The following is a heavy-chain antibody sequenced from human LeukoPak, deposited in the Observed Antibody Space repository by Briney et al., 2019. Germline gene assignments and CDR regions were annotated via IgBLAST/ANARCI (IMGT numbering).Heavy chain of an antibody. Sequence: QPGGSLRLSCAASGFTFSSYAMSWVRQAPGKGLEWVSAISGSGGSTYYADSVKGRFTISRDNSKNTLYLQMNSLRAEDTAVYYCAKDVVPGDSSGWYYFDYWGQGTLVTVSS. CDR2: ISGSGGST. J-gene: IGHJ4*02. V-gene: IGHV3-23*01. CDR1: GFTFSSYA. CDR3: AKDVVPGDSSGWYYFDY. D-gene: IGHD6-19*01.